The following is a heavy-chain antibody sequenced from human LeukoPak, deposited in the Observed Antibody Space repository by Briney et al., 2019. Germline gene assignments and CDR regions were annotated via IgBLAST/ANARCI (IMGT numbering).Heavy chain of an antibody. J-gene: IGHJ5*01. V-gene: IGHV3-23*01. Sequence: GGSLRLSCAASGFTFSSYAMSWVRQAPGKGLEWVSDINGSGGSTYYADSVKGRFTISRDNLKNTLYLQMNSLRAEDTAVYYCANPPTVTKTRFDSWGQGTLVTVSS. D-gene: IGHD4-17*01. CDR3: ANPPTVTKTRFDS. CDR1: GFTFSSYA. CDR2: INGSGGST.